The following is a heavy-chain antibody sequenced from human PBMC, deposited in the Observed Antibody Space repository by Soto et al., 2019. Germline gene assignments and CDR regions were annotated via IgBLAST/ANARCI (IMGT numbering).Heavy chain of an antibody. Sequence: AXGCLRLSCAACGFSFSSYSRNWVRQAPGKGLEWVSSISSSSSYIYYADSVKGRFTISRDNAKNSLYLQMNSLRAEDTAVYYCARVTVGSSSNFDYCGQRTLVTVSS. CDR3: ARVTVGSSSNFDY. V-gene: IGHV3-21*01. CDR1: GFSFSSYS. D-gene: IGHD6-6*01. CDR2: ISSSSSYI. J-gene: IGHJ4*02.